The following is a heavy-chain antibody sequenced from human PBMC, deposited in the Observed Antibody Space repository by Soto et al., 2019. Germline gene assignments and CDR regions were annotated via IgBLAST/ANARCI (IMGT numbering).Heavy chain of an antibody. CDR2: INHSGST. CDR1: GGSFSGYY. CDR3: ARGFSGYSSSWYHYYYMDV. Sequence: SETLSLTCAVYGGSFSGYYWGWIRQPPGKGLEWIGEINHSGSTNYNPSLKSRVTISVDTSKNQFSLKLSSVTAADTAVYYCARGFSGYSSSWYHYYYMDVWGKGTTVTVSS. D-gene: IGHD6-13*01. J-gene: IGHJ6*03. V-gene: IGHV4-34*01.